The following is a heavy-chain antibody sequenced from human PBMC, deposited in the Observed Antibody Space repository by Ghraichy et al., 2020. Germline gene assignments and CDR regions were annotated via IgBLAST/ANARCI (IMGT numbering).Heavy chain of an antibody. V-gene: IGHV4-38-2*01. D-gene: IGHD3-16*01. J-gene: IGHJ4*02. CDR2: IYHSGST. Sequence: SETLSLSCAVSGYSISSGYYWGWIRQPPGKGLEWIGSIYHSGSTFYTPSLKSRATISVDTSNNQFSLRLSSVTAADTALYYCARSYADVWGSLEWRYWGQGTLITVAS. CDR1: GYSISSGYY. CDR3: ARSYADVWGSLEWRY.